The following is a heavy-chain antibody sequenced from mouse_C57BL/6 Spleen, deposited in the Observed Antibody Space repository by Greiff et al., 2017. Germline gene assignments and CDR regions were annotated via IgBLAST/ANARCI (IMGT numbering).Heavy chain of an antibody. CDR2: ISDGGSYT. CDR1: GFTFSSYA. J-gene: IGHJ4*01. V-gene: IGHV5-4*01. Sequence: EVQVVESGGGLVKPGGSLKLSCAASGFTFSSYAMSWVRQTPEKRLRGFATISDGGSYTYYPDNVKGRFTISRDNAKNNLYLQMSHLKSEDTAMYYCARGDYYGSRGAMDYWGQGTSVTVSS. D-gene: IGHD1-1*01. CDR3: ARGDYYGSRGAMDY.